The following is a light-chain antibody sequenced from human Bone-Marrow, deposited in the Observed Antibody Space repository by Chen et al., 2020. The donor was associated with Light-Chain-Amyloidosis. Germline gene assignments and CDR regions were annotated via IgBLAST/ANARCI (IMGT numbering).Light chain of an antibody. V-gene: IGLV3-25*03. CDR1: DLPTKY. Sequence: SYELTQPPPVSGSPGQTARITCSGDDLPTKYAYWYQQKPGQAPVLVIHRDTERPSGISERFSGSSSGTTATLTISGVQVEDEADYHCQSADSSGTYEVIFGGGTKLTVL. J-gene: IGLJ2*01. CDR2: RDT. CDR3: QSADSSGTYEVI.